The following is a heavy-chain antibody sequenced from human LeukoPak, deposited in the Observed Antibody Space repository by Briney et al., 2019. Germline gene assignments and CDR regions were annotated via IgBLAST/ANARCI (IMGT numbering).Heavy chain of an antibody. CDR2: ISYDGSNK. D-gene: IGHD6-6*01. CDR3: AREIGYSSSSFDY. Sequence: GGSLRLSCAASGFTFSSYAMHWVRQAPGKGLEWVAVISYDGSNKYYADSVKGRFTISRDNSKNTLYLQMNSLRAEDTAVCYCAREIGYSSSSFDYWGQGTLVTVSS. V-gene: IGHV3-30-3*01. J-gene: IGHJ4*02. CDR1: GFTFSSYA.